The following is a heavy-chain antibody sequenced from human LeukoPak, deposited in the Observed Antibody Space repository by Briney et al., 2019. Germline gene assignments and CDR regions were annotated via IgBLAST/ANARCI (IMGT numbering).Heavy chain of an antibody. Sequence: SGPTLVKPSETLSLTCTVSGGSLSSYYWSWIRQPPGKGLEWIGYIYYSGSTYYNPSLKSRVTISVDTSKNQFSLKLSSVTAADTAVYYCASSGWNYDILTGYEARWGQGTLVTVSS. CDR3: ASSGWNYDILTGYEAR. D-gene: IGHD3-9*01. CDR2: IYYSGST. J-gene: IGHJ4*02. V-gene: IGHV4-30-4*01. CDR1: GGSLSSYY.